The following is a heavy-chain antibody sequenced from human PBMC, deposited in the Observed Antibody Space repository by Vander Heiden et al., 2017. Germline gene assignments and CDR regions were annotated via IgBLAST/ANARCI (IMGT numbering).Heavy chain of an antibody. CDR3: ARRERGTTMEY. CDR2: IYYGGNA. D-gene: IGHD3-16*01. J-gene: IGHJ4*02. Sequence: LSLTCTVSGASSSSDTYYWVWIRQPPGKGLEWIGTIYYGGNAYYNPSLESRVTMSVDTSKNQLSLKMNSVTAADTAVYHCARRERGTTMEYLGQGTLVTVSS. CDR1: GASSSSDTYY. V-gene: IGHV4-39*01.